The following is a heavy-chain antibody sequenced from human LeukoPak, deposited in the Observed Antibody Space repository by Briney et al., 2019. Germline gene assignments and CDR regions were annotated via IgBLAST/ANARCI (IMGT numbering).Heavy chain of an antibody. CDR2: MSGDATST. Sequence: GGSLRLPCAASGFTFSSFAMNWVRQAPGKGLEWVSTMSGDATSTYYADSVKGRFTISRDNSKNTLYLQMNSLRAEDTAVYYCARVSLIVATGNGAFDIWGQGTMVTVSS. V-gene: IGHV3-23*01. J-gene: IGHJ3*02. CDR3: ARVSLIVATGNGAFDI. CDR1: GFTFSSFA. D-gene: IGHD5-12*01.